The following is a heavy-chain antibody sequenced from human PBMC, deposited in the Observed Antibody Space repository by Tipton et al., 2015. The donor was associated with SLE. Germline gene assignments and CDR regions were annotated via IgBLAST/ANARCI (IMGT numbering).Heavy chain of an antibody. J-gene: IGHJ6*02. V-gene: IGHV1-69*13. D-gene: IGHD6-19*01. CDR1: GGIFNSYA. CDR3: ARDLGAVASYYYYGMDV. CDR2: IIPIFDIT. Sequence: QLVQSGPEVKKPGSSVKVSCKASGGIFNSYAFSWVRQAPGQGLEWMGRIIPIFDITNYAQKFQGRVTISADESTRTAFMEMSSLRYEDTAVYYCARDLGAVASYYYYGMDVWGQGTTVTVSS.